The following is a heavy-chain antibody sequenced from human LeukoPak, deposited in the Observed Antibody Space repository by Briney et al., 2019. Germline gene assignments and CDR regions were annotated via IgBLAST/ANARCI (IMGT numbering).Heavy chain of an antibody. CDR3: TRDTFGPDDH. J-gene: IGHJ5*02. CDR2: INSDGSWT. Sequence: PGGSLRLSCAASGNYWMHWVRQVPGKGLVWVSHINSDGSWTSYADSVRGRFTISRDNAKRTLFLQVNSLRAEDTAVYYCTRDTFGPDDHWGQGTLVTVSS. V-gene: IGHV3-74*01. CDR1: GNYW. D-gene: IGHD3-16*01.